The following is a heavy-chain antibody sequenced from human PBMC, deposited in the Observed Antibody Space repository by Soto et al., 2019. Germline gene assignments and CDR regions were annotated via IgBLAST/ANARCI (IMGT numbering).Heavy chain of an antibody. V-gene: IGHV1-3*01. D-gene: IGHD3-16*01. CDR2: LKPATGNT. Sequence: DPVKVSRKAPGYTFTTYALHWVRQPRGGRPEWMGRLKPATGNTKYSKKYQGRVTITTATPARTTYMELSSLRYEHTAVSYCGRSRGGDTGEIRYNAMDVWGEGTTVTV. J-gene: IGHJ6*02. CDR3: GRSRGGDTGEIRYNAMDV. CDR1: GYTFTTYA.